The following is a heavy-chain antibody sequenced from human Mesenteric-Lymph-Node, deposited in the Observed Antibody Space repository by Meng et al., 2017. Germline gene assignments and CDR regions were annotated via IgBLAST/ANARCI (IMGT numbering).Heavy chain of an antibody. V-gene: IGHV3-66*02. CDR1: GFSVSNYY. CDR2: IYGDGST. J-gene: IGHJ3*01. Sequence: GVLKISCAASGFSVSNYYMTWVRQAPGEGLEWVSAIYGDGSTFYADSVKGRFTLSSDNSKNTLYLQMSSLREEDTALYYCATGGHFYGTWGQGTMVTVSS. D-gene: IGHD2/OR15-2a*01. CDR3: ATGGHFYGT.